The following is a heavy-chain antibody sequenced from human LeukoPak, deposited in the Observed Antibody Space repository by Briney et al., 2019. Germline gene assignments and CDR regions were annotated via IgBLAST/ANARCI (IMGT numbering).Heavy chain of an antibody. CDR2: IYYSGST. J-gene: IGHJ5*02. CDR3: VRTVTMVRGVINWFDP. CDR1: GGSISSYY. D-gene: IGHD3-10*01. Sequence: PSETLSLTCTVPGGSISSYYWSWLRQPPGKGLEWIRYIYYSGSTNYNPSLKSRVTISVDTSKNQFSLKLSSVTAAETAVYYCVRTVTMVRGVINWFDPWGQGTLVTVSS. V-gene: IGHV4-59*01.